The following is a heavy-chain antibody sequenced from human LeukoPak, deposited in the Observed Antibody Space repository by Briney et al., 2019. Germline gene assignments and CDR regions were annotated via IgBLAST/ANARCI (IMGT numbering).Heavy chain of an antibody. CDR3: ARGTVRDGYNFNY. CDR1: GGSISSYY. D-gene: IGHD5-24*01. J-gene: IGHJ4*02. Sequence: SETLSLTCTVSGGSISSYYWSWIRQPPGKGLEWIGYLYDTGITNYTPSLKSRVTISVDTSKNQFSLKLSSVTAADTAVYYCARGTVRDGYNFNYWGQGTLVTVSS. CDR2: LYDTGIT. V-gene: IGHV4-59*01.